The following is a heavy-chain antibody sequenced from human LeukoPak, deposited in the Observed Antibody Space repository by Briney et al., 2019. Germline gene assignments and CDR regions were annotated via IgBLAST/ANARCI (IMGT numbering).Heavy chain of an antibody. CDR3: ARGDICYYDSSGFLDY. CDR1: GGTFSSYA. CDR2: IIPIFGTA. V-gene: IGHV1-69*05. Sequence: GASVKVSCKASGGTFSSYAISWVRQAPGQGLEWMGRIIPIFGTANYAQKFQGRVTITTDESTSTAYMELSSLRSEDTAVYYCARGDICYYDSSGFLDYWGQGTLVTVSS. J-gene: IGHJ4*02. D-gene: IGHD3-22*01.